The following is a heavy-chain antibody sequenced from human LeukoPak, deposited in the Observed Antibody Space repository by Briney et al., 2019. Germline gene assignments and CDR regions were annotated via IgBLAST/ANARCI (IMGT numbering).Heavy chain of an antibody. V-gene: IGHV4-34*01. J-gene: IGHJ5*02. CDR1: GGSFSGYY. D-gene: IGHD4-17*01. Sequence: SETLSLTCAVYGGSFSGYYWRWIRQPPGKGLEWIGEINHSGSTNYNPSLKSRVTISVDTSKNQFSLKLSSVTAADTSVYYCARGYFLRGLRGNWFDPWGQGTLVTVSS. CDR2: INHSGST. CDR3: ARGYFLRGLRGNWFDP.